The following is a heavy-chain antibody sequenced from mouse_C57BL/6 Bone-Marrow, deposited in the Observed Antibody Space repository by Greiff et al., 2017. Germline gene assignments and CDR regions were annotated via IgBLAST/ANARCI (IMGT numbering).Heavy chain of an antibody. Sequence: QVQLQQPGAELVRPGSSVKLSCKASGYTFTSYWMHWVKQRPIQGLEWIGNIDPSDSETHYNQKFKDKATLTVDKSSSTAYMQLSSLTSEDSAVEYCARRDSSGYWFAYWGQGTLVTVSA. D-gene: IGHD3-2*01. J-gene: IGHJ3*01. CDR2: IDPSDSET. CDR3: ARRDSSGYWFAY. V-gene: IGHV1-52*01. CDR1: GYTFTSYW.